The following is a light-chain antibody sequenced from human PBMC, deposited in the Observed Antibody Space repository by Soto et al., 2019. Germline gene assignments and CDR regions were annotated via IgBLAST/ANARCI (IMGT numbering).Light chain of an antibody. CDR2: GAS. CDR3: QHYGSSPRA. J-gene: IGKJ1*01. CDR1: QSVSSTY. V-gene: IGKV3-20*01. Sequence: EIVLTQSPGPLSLSPGERATLSCRASQSVSSTYLAWYQQKPGQAPRLLIYGASSRATGIPDRFSGSGSGTAFTLTISRLEPEDFAVYYCQHYGSSPRAFGQGTKVEIK.